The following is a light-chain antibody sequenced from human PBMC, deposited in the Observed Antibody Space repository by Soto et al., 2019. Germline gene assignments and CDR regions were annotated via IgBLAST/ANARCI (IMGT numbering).Light chain of an antibody. CDR1: QSVSSIF. V-gene: IGKV3-20*01. J-gene: IGKJ4*01. Sequence: EIVLTQSPGTLSLSPGERATLSCRASQSVSSIFLAWYQQKPGQAPRVLIYGASSRATGIPDRFSGSGSGTDFTLTISRLEPEDFAVYYCQQYGSSPRTFGGGTKVDIK. CDR2: GAS. CDR3: QQYGSSPRT.